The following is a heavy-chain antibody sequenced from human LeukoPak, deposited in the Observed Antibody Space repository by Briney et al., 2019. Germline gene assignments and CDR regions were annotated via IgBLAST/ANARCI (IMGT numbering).Heavy chain of an antibody. CDR2: ISYDGSNK. CDR3: ARLTVTILGVGGGWFDP. Sequence: GGSLRLSCAASGFTFSSYAMHWVRQAPGKGLEWVAVISYDGSNKYYADSVKGRFTISRDNSKNTLYLQMNSLRAEDTAVYYRARLTVTILGVGGGWFDPGGQGTLVTVPS. CDR1: GFTFSSYA. D-gene: IGHD3-3*01. J-gene: IGHJ5*02. V-gene: IGHV3-30*01.